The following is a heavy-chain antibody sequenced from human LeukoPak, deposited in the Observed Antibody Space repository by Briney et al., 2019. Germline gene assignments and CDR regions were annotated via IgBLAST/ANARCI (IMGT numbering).Heavy chain of an antibody. CDR2: IYSGGTT. CDR3: ARRAGGYSHPYDY. J-gene: IGHJ4*02. Sequence: GGSLRLSCAASGFIFSGSAMHWVRQASGKGLEWVSLIYSGGTTYYADSVKGRFTISRDNSKNTLYLQMNSLRAEDTAVYYCARRAGGYSHPYDYWGQGILVTVSS. CDR1: GFIFSGSA. D-gene: IGHD4-23*01. V-gene: IGHV3-53*01.